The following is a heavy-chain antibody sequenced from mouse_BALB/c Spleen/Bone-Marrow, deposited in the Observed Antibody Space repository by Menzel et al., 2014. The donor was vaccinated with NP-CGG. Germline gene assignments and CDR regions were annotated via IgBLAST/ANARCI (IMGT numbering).Heavy chain of an antibody. CDR3: ARYRLGTYFDY. D-gene: IGHD1-2*01. CDR1: GFNIKDTY. Sequence: LKESGAELVKPGASVKLSCTASGFNIKDTYMHWVKQRPEQGLEWIGRIDPANGNTKYDPKFQGKATITADTSSNTAYLQLSSLTSEDTAVYYCARYRLGTYFDYWGQGTTLTVSS. V-gene: IGHV14-3*02. CDR2: IDPANGNT. J-gene: IGHJ2*01.